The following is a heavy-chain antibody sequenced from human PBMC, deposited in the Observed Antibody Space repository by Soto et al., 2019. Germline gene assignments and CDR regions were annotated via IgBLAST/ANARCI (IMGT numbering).Heavy chain of an antibody. J-gene: IGHJ4*02. V-gene: IGHV4-59*02. CDR2: IYYSGNT. CDR3: ARGRPWELYDY. D-gene: IGHD1-26*01. Sequence: PSETLSLTCTVSGDSVNTYYWSWIRQPPGKGLEWIGYIYYSGNTNYNPSLKSRVTISVDTSKNQFSLKLSSMTAADTAVYFCARGRPWELYDYWGQGTLVTVSS. CDR1: GDSVNTYY.